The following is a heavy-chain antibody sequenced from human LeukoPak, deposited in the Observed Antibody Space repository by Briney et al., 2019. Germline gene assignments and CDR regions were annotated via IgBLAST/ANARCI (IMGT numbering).Heavy chain of an antibody. J-gene: IGHJ4*02. CDR3: ARVSMAAGNDY. CDR2: INTNSGGT. V-gene: IGHV1-2*02. Sequence: WASVKVSCKASGYTFTGYYIHGGRQAPGEGLGWMGWINTNSGGTNYAQKFQGRVTMTRDTSISTAYMELSRLRSDDTAVYYCARVSMAAGNDYWGQGTLVTVSS. CDR1: GYTFTGYY. D-gene: IGHD6-6*01.